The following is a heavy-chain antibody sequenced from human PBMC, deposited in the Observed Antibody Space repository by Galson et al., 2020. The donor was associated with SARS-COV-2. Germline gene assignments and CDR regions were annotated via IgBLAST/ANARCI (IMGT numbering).Heavy chain of an antibody. D-gene: IGHD2-2*01. CDR3: ARARTSHWKTGTRAFDI. J-gene: IGHJ3*02. CDR2: INHRGST. CDR1: GGSFSGYY. V-gene: IGHV4-34*01. Sequence: SETLSLTCTVYGGSFSGYYWSWLRQPPGKGLEWIGEINHRGSTNSNPSLKSRVTMSVDTSKNQFSLKLSSVTAADTAVYYCARARTSHWKTGTRAFDIWGQGTMVTVSS.